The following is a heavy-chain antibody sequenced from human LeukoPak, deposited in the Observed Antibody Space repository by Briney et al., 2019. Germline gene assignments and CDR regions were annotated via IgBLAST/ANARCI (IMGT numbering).Heavy chain of an antibody. V-gene: IGHV3-7*01. Sequence: PGGSLRLSCAASGFTFTSAWMSWLRQTPEKGLELVAHMNEDGSGRFYVDSAKGRFTISRDDTQNSVYLQMNSLRVEDTAVYYCAAWFGESVPWGQGTLVTVSS. CDR3: AAWFGESVP. D-gene: IGHD3-10*01. CDR1: GFTFTSAW. CDR2: MNEDGSGR. J-gene: IGHJ5*02.